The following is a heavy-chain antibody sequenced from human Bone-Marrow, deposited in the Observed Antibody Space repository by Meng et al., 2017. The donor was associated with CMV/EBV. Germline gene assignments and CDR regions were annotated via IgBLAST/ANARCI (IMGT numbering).Heavy chain of an antibody. D-gene: IGHD3-10*01. Sequence: SVKVSCKASGGTFSSYAISWVRQAPGQGLEWMGGIIPIFGTANYAQKFQGRVTITTDESTSTAYMELSSLRSEDTAVYYCARVVEFSLSWFGEDLSFDYWGQGTRVTVYS. V-gene: IGHV1-69*05. CDR2: IIPIFGTA. CDR3: ARVVEFSLSWFGEDLSFDY. J-gene: IGHJ4*02. CDR1: GGTFSSYA.